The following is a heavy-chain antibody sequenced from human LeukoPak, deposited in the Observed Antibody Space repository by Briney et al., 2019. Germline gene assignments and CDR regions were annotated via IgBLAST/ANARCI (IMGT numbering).Heavy chain of an antibody. Sequence: SETLSLTCTVSGGSISSYYWGWIRQPPGKGLEWIGYIYYSGSTNYNPSLKSRVTISVDTSKNQFSLKLSSVTAADTAVYYCARQYYYDSPFDYWGQGTLVTVSS. CDR2: IYYSGST. CDR1: GGSISSYY. V-gene: IGHV4-59*01. CDR3: ARQYYYDSPFDY. D-gene: IGHD3-22*01. J-gene: IGHJ4*02.